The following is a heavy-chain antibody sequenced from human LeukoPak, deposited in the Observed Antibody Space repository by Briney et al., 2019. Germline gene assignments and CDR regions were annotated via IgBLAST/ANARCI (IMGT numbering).Heavy chain of an antibody. J-gene: IGHJ3*02. V-gene: IGHV4-4*07. CDR1: GGSISSYY. D-gene: IGHD3-22*01. CDR3: AREIVVVAPHDAFDI. CDR2: IYTSGST. Sequence: PSETLSLTCTVSGGSISSYYWSWIRQPAGKGLEWIGRIYTSGSTNYNPSLKSRVTMSVDTSKNQFSLKLSSVTAADTAVYYCAREIVVVAPHDAFDIWGQGTMVTVSS.